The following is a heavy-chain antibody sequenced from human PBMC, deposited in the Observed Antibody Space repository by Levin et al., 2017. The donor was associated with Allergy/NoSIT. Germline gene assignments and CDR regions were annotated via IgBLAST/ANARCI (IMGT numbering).Heavy chain of an antibody. CDR1: GFTFSDYY. CDR3: ARDLFVVVVAAPWFDP. V-gene: IGHV3-11*01. D-gene: IGHD2-15*01. Sequence: PGGSLRLSCAASGFTFSDYYMSWIRQAPGKGLEWVSYISSSGSTIYYADSVKGRFTISRDNAKNSLYLQMNSLRAEDTAVYYCARDLFVVVVAAPWFDPWGQGTLVTVSS. J-gene: IGHJ5*02. CDR2: ISSSGSTI.